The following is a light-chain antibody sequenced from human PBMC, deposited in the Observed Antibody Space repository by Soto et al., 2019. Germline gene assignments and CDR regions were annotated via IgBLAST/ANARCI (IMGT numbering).Light chain of an antibody. CDR2: VNSGGSH. V-gene: IGLV4-69*01. CDR1: SGHSNYA. CDR3: QTWGTGSAIVA. J-gene: IGLJ7*01. Sequence: QPVLTQSPSASASLGASVKLTCTLSSGHSNYAIAWHQQQPEKGPRYLMKVNSGGSHIKGDGIPDRFSGSSSGAVRYLFISSLQTEDEADYYCQTWGTGSAIVAFGGGTQLTVL.